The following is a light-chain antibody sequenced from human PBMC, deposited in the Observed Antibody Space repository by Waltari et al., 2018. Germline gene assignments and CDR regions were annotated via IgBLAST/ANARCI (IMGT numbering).Light chain of an antibody. CDR1: STYVGHYNL. CDR3: CSYGGYNTPWV. CDR2: ETT. J-gene: IGLJ3*02. Sequence: QSALTQPASVSGSPGQSIPISCPGTSTYVGHYNLVSWYPQHPGQAPKLIIYETTKRPSGVSNRFSGSKSGNTASLAVSGLQTEDEAEYYCCSYGGYNTPWVFGGGTKLTVL. V-gene: IGLV2-23*01.